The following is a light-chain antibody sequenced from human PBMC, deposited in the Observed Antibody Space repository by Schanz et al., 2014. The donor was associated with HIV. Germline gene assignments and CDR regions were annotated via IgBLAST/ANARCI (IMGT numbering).Light chain of an antibody. V-gene: IGKV3-20*01. CDR2: GAS. Sequence: EIVLTQSPGTLSLSPGERATLSCRASQSVSSSYLAWYQQKPGQAPRLLIYGASSRATGIPDRFSGSGSGTDFTLTISRLEPEDFAVYYCQQYGSSPPALTFGGGTKVDMK. CDR1: QSVSSSY. CDR3: QQYGSSPPALT. J-gene: IGKJ4*01.